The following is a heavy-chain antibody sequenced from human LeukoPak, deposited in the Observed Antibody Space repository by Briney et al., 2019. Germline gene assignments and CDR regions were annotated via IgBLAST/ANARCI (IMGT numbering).Heavy chain of an antibody. D-gene: IGHD7-27*01. CDR3: ARRDWGPLRY. Sequence: SETLSPTCTVSGGSISSSSYYWGWIRQPPGKGLEWIGYVNNSGSTNYNPSLKSRVTISVDTSKNQFSLRLSSVTAADTAAYYCARRDWGPLRYWGQGTLATVSS. V-gene: IGHV4-61*05. CDR2: VNNSGST. J-gene: IGHJ4*02. CDR1: GGSISSSSYY.